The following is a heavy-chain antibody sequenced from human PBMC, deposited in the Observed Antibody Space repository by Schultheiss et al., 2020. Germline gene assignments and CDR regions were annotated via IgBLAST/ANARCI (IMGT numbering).Heavy chain of an antibody. J-gene: IGHJ4*02. CDR1: GFTFSDYY. Sequence: GSLRLSCAASGFTFSDYYMSWIRQAPGKGLEWIGEINHSGSTNYNPSLKSRVTISVDKSKNQFSLKLSSVTAADTAVYYCARVGSSWIYYFDYWGQGTLVTVSS. CDR2: INHSGST. V-gene: IGHV4-34*01. D-gene: IGHD6-13*01. CDR3: ARVGSSWIYYFDY.